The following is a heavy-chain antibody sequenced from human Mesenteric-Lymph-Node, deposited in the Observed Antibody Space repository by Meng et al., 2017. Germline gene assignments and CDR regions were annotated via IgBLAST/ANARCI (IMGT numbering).Heavy chain of an antibody. CDR2: ISAYNGNT. D-gene: IGHD6-19*01. Sequence: GESLKISCKASGYTFTSYGISWVRQAPGQGLEWMGWISAYNGNTNYAQKLQGRVTMTTDTSTSTAYMELRSLRSDDTAVYYCARGLAVAATSLLFDFDYWGQGTLVTVSS. J-gene: IGHJ4*02. V-gene: IGHV1-18*01. CDR1: GYTFTSYG. CDR3: ARGLAVAATSLLFDFDY.